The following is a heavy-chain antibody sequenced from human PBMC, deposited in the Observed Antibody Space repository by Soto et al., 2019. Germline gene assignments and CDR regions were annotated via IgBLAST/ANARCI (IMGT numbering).Heavy chain of an antibody. J-gene: IGHJ2*01. V-gene: IGHV3-11*01. Sequence: VQLLESGGGLVQPGGSLRLSCAASGFTFSHYYMTWIRQAPGKGLEWVSYISSSGSTTNYADSVKGRFTISRDNAKQSLNLQMNSLRAEDTAVYYCARGFPEYSRGWYWDFDIWGRGTLVTVSS. D-gene: IGHD6-19*01. CDR2: ISSSGSTT. CDR1: GFTFSHYY. CDR3: ARGFPEYSRGWYWDFDI.